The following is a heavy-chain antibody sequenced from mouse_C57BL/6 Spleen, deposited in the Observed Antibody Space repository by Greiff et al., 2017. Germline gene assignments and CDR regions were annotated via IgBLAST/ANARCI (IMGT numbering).Heavy chain of an antibody. V-gene: IGHV1-69*01. J-gene: IGHJ3*01. CDR2: IDPSDSYT. D-gene: IGHD1-1*01. Sequence: QVQLKQPGAELVMPGASVKLSCKASGYTFTSYWMHWVKQRPGQGLEWIGEIDPSDSYTNYNQKFKGKSTLTVDKSSSTAYMQLSSLTSEDSAVYYCARRDYGSNTEFAYWGQGTLVTVSA. CDR3: ARRDYGSNTEFAY. CDR1: GYTFTSYW.